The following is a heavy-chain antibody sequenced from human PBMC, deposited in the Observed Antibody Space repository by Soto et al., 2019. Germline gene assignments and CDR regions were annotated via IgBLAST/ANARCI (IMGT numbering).Heavy chain of an antibody. D-gene: IGHD2-15*01. CDR1: GYTFTSYA. Sequence: ASVKVSCKASGYTFTSYAMHWVRQAPGQRLEWMGWINAGNGNTKYSQKFQGRVTITRDTSASTAYMELSSLRSEDTAVYYCAMGCSGGSCYSSYFYGMDVWGQGTTVTVSS. J-gene: IGHJ6*02. CDR2: INAGNGNT. V-gene: IGHV1-3*01. CDR3: AMGCSGGSCYSSYFYGMDV.